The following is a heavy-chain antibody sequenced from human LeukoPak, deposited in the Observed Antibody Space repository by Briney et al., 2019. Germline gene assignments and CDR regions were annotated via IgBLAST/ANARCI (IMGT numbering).Heavy chain of an antibody. CDR2: IIPILGIA. V-gene: IGHV1-69*04. D-gene: IGHD3-16*02. CDR3: AKGLGSSVWGSYRFLDY. J-gene: IGHJ4*02. CDR1: GGTFSSYA. Sequence: ASVKVSCKASGGTFSSYAISWVRQAPGQGLEWMVRIIPILGIANYAQKFQGRVTITADKSTSTAYMELSSLRAEDTAVYYCAKGLGSSVWGSYRFLDYWGQGTLVTVSS.